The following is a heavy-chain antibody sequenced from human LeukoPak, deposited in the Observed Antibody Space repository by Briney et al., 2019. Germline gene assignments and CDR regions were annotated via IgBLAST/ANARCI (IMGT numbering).Heavy chain of an antibody. V-gene: IGHV4-59*11. CDR1: GGSISSHY. Sequence: SETLSLTCTVSGGSISSHYWSWIRQPPGKGLEWIGYIYYSGSTNYNPSLKSRVAISVDTSKNQFSLKLSSVTAADTAVYYCARRAARWYFDLWGRGTLVTVSS. D-gene: IGHD6-13*01. CDR2: IYYSGST. CDR3: ARRAARWYFDL. J-gene: IGHJ2*01.